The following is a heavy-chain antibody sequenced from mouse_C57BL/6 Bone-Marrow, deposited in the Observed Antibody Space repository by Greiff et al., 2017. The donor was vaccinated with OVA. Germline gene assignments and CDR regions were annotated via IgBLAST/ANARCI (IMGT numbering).Heavy chain of an antibody. CDR1: DSEVFPIAY. J-gene: IGHJ1*03. CDR2: ILPSIGRT. D-gene: IGHD1-1*01. CDR3: ARNHYYYGSSYGWYFDV. Sequence: VQLQQSGSELRSPGSSVKLSCKDFDSEVFPIAYMSWVRQKPGHGFEWIGGILPSIGRTIYGEKFEDKATLDADTLSNTAYLELNSLTSEDSAIYYCARNHYYYGSSYGWYFDVWGTGTTVTVSS. V-gene: IGHV15-2*01.